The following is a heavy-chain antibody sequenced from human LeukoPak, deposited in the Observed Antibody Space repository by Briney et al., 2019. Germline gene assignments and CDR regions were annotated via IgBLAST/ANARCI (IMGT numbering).Heavy chain of an antibody. CDR3: AGDSILDGSGSYWTAFDY. Sequence: SETLSLTCTVSGGSISSYYWSWIRQPPGKGLEWIGYIYYSGSTNYNPSLKSRVTISVDTSKNQFSLKLSSVTAADTAVYYCAGDSILDGSGSYWTAFDYWGQGTLVTVSS. J-gene: IGHJ4*02. V-gene: IGHV4-59*01. D-gene: IGHD3-10*01. CDR2: IYYSGST. CDR1: GGSISSYY.